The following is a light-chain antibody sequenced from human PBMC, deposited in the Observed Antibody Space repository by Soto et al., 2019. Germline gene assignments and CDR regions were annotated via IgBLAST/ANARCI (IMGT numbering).Light chain of an antibody. CDR1: SSDVGGYNY. CDR3: CLYIGTTTYV. V-gene: IGLV2-14*01. Sequence: QSALTQPASVSGSPGQSITISCTGTSSDVGGYNYVSWYQQHPGKAPKLMIYEVSNRPSGVSNRFSGSKSGNTASLTISGLQAEDEADYYCCLYIGTTTYVFGTGTKVIGL. J-gene: IGLJ1*01. CDR2: EVS.